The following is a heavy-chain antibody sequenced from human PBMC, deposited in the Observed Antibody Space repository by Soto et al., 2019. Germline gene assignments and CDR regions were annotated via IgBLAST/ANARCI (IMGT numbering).Heavy chain of an antibody. J-gene: IGHJ4*02. CDR2: ISGAGDST. CDR1: GFTFSTYA. Sequence: EVQLLESGGGSVQPGGSLRLSCAASGFTFSTYAMSWVRQAPGKGLEWGSVISGAGDSTYYADSGKGRFTISRDNSKNTLYLQMNSLRAEDTAVYYCAKDLSTWRGFGLGDWGQGTLVTVSS. CDR3: AKDLSTWRGFGLGD. V-gene: IGHV3-23*01. D-gene: IGHD3-3*01.